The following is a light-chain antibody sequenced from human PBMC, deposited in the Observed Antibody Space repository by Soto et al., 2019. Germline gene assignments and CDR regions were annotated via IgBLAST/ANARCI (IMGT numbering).Light chain of an antibody. CDR1: QGIRND. CDR2: AAS. Sequence: AIQMTQSPSSLSASVGDRVTITSRATQGIRNDLSWYQQKPGKAPKLLIYAASFLQSGVPSRFSGSGSGTDFTLTISSLQPEDFATYYCLQDYNYPWTFGQGTKVEIK. V-gene: IGKV1-6*01. J-gene: IGKJ1*01. CDR3: LQDYNYPWT.